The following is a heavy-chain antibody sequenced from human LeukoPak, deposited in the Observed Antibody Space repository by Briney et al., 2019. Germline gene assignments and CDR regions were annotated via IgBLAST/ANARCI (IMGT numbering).Heavy chain of an antibody. CDR1: GFTFSSYA. J-gene: IGHJ4*02. V-gene: IGHV3-30-3*01. CDR2: ISYDGSNK. D-gene: IGHD3-22*01. CDR3: AREHYDSSGYYPHD. Sequence: GGSLRLSCAASGFTFSSYAMPWVRQAPGKGLEWVAVISYDGSNKYYADSVKGRFTISRDNSKNTLYLQMNSLRAEDTAVYYCAREHYDSSGYYPHDWGQGTLVTVSS.